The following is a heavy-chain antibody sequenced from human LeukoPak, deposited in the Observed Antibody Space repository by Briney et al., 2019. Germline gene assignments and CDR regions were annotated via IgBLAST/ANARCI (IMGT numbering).Heavy chain of an antibody. V-gene: IGHV3-23*01. J-gene: IGHJ3*02. D-gene: IGHD6-19*01. CDR3: ASPARDPVAGKAFDI. Sequence: GGSLRLSCAASGFTFSSYAMIWVRQAPGKGLEWVSAISGSGGSTYYADSVKGRFTVSRDNSKNTLYLQMNSLRAEDTAVYYCASPARDPVAGKAFDIWGQGTMVTVSS. CDR2: ISGSGGST. CDR1: GFTFSSYA.